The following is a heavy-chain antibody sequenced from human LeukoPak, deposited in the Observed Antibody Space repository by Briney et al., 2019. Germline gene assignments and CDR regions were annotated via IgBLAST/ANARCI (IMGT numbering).Heavy chain of an antibody. CDR3: ARATWTNFYFDY. D-gene: IGHD3/OR15-3a*01. CDR2: GDYSGGT. CDR1: GDSFTSVTDY. J-gene: IGHJ4*02. V-gene: IGHV4-39*07. Sequence: SETLSLTCTVSGDSFTSVTDYWAWIRQPPGKGLEWIASGDYSGGTYYNPSLESRVAISVDTSKNQFSLKVTSVTAADTAVYYCARATWTNFYFDYWGQGALVTVSS.